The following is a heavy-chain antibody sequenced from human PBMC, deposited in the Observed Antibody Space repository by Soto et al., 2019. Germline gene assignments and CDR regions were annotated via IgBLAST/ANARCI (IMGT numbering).Heavy chain of an antibody. CDR1: GGSISSYY. CDR3: ATSSSSSWYLTAYYSYGMDV. V-gene: IGHV4-59*01. Sequence: SETLSLTCTVSGGSISSYYWSWIRQPPGKGLEWIGYIYYSGSTNYNPSLKSRVTISVDTSKNQFSLKLSSVTAADTAVYYCATSSSSSWYLTAYYSYGMDVWRQGTTVTVSS. J-gene: IGHJ6*02. CDR2: IYYSGST. D-gene: IGHD6-13*01.